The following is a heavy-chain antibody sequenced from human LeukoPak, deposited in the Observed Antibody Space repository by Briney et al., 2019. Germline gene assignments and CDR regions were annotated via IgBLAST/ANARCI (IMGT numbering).Heavy chain of an antibody. Sequence: SVTVSCKASGYTFTSYGISWVRQAPGQGLEWMGGIIPIFGTANYAQKFQGRVTITADESTSTAYMELSSLRSEDTAVYYCARTPEGGSRIFDYWGQGTLVTVSS. V-gene: IGHV1-69*13. CDR3: ARTPEGGSRIFDY. J-gene: IGHJ4*02. D-gene: IGHD2-15*01. CDR1: GYTFTSYG. CDR2: IIPIFGTA.